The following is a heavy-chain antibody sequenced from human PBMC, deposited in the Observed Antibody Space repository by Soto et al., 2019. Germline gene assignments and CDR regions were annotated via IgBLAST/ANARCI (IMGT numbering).Heavy chain of an antibody. V-gene: IGHV3-53*01. J-gene: IGHJ4*02. CDR2: IYSGGST. D-gene: IGHD6-13*01. CDR3: ARGDPNQYSSSWYMFDY. Sequence: PGGSLRLSCAASGFTVSSNYMSWVRQAPGKGLEWVSVIYSGGSTYYADSVKGRFTISRDNSKNTLYLQMNSLRAEDTAVYYCARGDPNQYSSSWYMFDYWGQGTLVTVSS. CDR1: GFTVSSNY.